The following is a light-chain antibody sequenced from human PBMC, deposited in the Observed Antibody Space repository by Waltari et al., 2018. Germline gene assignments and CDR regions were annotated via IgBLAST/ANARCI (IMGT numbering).Light chain of an antibody. CDR3: MQGTHWPLT. CDR2: RVS. J-gene: IGKJ4*01. Sequence: TQSPLSLPVTLGQPASISCNSSPSLVHTDGNTFFYWYHQRPGQSPRRLIYRVSNRDSGVPDRFSGSGSGTDFTLRISRVEAEDVGIYYCMQGTHWPLTFGGGTKVEIK. V-gene: IGKV2-30*02. CDR1: PSLVHTDGNTF.